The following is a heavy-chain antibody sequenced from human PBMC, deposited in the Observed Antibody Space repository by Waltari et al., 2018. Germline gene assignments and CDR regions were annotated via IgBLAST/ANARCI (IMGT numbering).Heavy chain of an antibody. J-gene: IGHJ3*02. V-gene: IGHV4-34*02. CDR2: INHSGST. Sequence: QVQLQQWGAGLLKPSETLSLTCTVYGGSFSDYYWSWIRQPPGKGLEWIGEINHSGSTNYHPYLESRGTISVDSSKSQFFLKLTSVTAADTAVYYFARGPESSTHSFDIWGQGTMVLVTS. CDR1: GGSFSDYY. CDR3: ARGPESSTHSFDI.